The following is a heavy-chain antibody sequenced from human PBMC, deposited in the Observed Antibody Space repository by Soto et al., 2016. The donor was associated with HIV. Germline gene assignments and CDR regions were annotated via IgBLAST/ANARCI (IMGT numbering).Heavy chain of an antibody. CDR1: GFTFSSYS. J-gene: IGHJ2*01. D-gene: IGHD3-3*01. V-gene: IGHV3-21*01. CDR2: ISSSSSYI. CDR3: ARSWDFWSGYSSYWYFDL. Sequence: EVQLVESGGGLVKPGGSLRLSCAASGFTFSSYSMNWVRQAPGKGLEWVSSISSSSSYIYYADSVKGRFTISRDNAKNSLYLQMNSLRAEDTAVYYCARSWDFWSGYSSYWYFDLWGRGTLVTVSS.